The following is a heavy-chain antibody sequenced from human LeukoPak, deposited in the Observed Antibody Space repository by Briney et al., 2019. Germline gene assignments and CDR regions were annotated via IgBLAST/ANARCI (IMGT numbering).Heavy chain of an antibody. J-gene: IGHJ4*02. CDR3: AREGPYDSVDY. D-gene: IGHD3-22*01. CDR1: GGSISSYY. Sequence: SETLSLTCTVSGGSISSYYWSWIRQPPGKGLEWIGYIYYSGSTHYNPSLKSRVTISVDMSKNQFSLKLSSVTAADTAVYYCAREGPYDSVDYWGQGTLVTVSS. V-gene: IGHV4-59*12. CDR2: IYYSGST.